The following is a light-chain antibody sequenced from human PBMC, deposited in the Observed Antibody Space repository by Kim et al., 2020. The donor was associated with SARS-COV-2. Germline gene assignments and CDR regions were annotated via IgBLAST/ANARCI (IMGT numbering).Light chain of an antibody. CDR3: QLFRRSSFT. CDR1: QSIDSSF. J-gene: IGKJ2*01. CDR2: DSS. V-gene: IGKV3-20*01. Sequence: VLTQSPDTLSLSPGDRATLSCRASQSIDSSFLAWYQQKPGQAPTLLIYDSSATATGIPDRFTGSGSETEFTLIITRLEPEDFALYFCQLFRRSSFTFGQGTKLDI.